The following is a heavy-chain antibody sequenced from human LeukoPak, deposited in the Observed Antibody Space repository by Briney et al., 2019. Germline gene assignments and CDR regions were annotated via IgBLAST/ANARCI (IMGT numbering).Heavy chain of an antibody. CDR3: ARANYYGSGKKDLDY. Sequence: ASVKVSCKASGYTFTSYDINWVRQATGQGLEWMGWMNPNSGNTGYAQKFQGGVTMTRNTSMSTAYMELNSLRSEDTVVYYCARANYYGSGKKDLDYWGQGTLVTVSS. J-gene: IGHJ4*02. CDR1: GYTFTSYD. V-gene: IGHV1-8*01. D-gene: IGHD3-10*01. CDR2: MNPNSGNT.